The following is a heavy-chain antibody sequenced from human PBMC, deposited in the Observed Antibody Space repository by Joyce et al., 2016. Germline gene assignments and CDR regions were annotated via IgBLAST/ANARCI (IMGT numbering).Heavy chain of an antibody. J-gene: IGHJ4*02. CDR2: IKPDGSQR. D-gene: IGHD7-27*01. CDR3: AKGGTWDSDY. V-gene: IGHV3-7*05. CDR1: GFTFSSYW. Sequence: EVQLVESGGGLVQPGGSLRLSCAASGFTFSSYWMSWVRQAPGKGLEWVAGIKPDGSQRYYVDSVKGRFTISRDNAKNSLFLEMNSLRADDTAVYHCAKGGTWDSDYWGQGSLVTVSS.